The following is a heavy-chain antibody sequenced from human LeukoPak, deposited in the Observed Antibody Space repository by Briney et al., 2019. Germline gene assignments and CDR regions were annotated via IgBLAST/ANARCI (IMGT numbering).Heavy chain of an antibody. CDR2: IKQDGSEK. Sequence: GGSLRLSCAASGFTFSSYWMSWVRQAPGKGLEWVANIKQDGSEKYYVDSVKGRFTISRDNAKNSLYLQMNSLRAEDTAVYYCANGLVGATAWNWGQGTLVSVSS. D-gene: IGHD1-26*01. J-gene: IGHJ4*02. CDR3: ANGLVGATAWN. CDR1: GFTFSSYW. V-gene: IGHV3-7*03.